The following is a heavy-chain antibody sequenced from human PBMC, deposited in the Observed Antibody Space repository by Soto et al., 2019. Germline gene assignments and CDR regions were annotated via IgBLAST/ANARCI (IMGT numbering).Heavy chain of an antibody. V-gene: IGHV3-23*01. CDR2: ISGNAGRI. D-gene: IGHD6-6*01. CDR3: AKEVSIGGTDTRGDFDF. J-gene: IGHJ4*02. CDR1: GFTFSSHA. Sequence: EVQLLESGGGLVQPGGSLRLSCAASGFTFSSHAMRWVRQAPGKGLEWVSVISGNAGRIYYADSVRGRFTISRDNSKNTLYLHMTSLTAEDTAIYYCAKEVSIGGTDTRGDFDFWGQGTLVTVSS.